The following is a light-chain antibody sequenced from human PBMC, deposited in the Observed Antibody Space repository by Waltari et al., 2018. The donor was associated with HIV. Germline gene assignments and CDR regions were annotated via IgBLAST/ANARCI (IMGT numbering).Light chain of an antibody. CDR2: LGS. CDR3: MQALQTPWT. Sequence: DIVMTQSPLSLPVTPGEPASISCRSSQSLLHSNGYNYLDWYLQKPGQSPQLLIYLGSNRASGVPDRFSGSGSGTDFTLKISRVEAEDVGLYYCMQALQTPWT. V-gene: IGKV2-28*01. J-gene: IGKJ1*01. CDR1: QSLLHSNGYNY.